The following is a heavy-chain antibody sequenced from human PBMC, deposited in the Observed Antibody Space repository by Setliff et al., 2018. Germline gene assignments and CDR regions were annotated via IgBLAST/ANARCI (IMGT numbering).Heavy chain of an antibody. J-gene: IGHJ5*02. D-gene: IGHD1-26*01. CDR2: IRSKAYGGTT. Sequence: GVLRLSCTASGFTFGDYAMSWVRQAPGKGLEWVGFIRSKAYGGTTEYAASVKGRFTISRDDSKSIAYLQMNSLKTEDTAVYYCTREAPIVGATAGNWFDPWGQGTLVTVSS. CDR3: TREAPIVGATAGNWFDP. CDR1: GFTFGDYA. V-gene: IGHV3-49*04.